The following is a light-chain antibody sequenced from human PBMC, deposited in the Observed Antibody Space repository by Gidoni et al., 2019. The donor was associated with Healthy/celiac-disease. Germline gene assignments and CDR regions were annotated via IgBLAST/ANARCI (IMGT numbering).Light chain of an antibody. V-gene: IGKV1-39*01. CDR2: AAS. J-gene: IGKJ4*01. Sequence: DIEMSKSPSSLSASVGDRVTIPCRASQSISSYLNWYQQKPGKAPKLLIYAASSLQSGVPSRFSGSGSGTDFTLTISSLQPEDFATYYCQQGYRTPPVTFGGGTKVEIK. CDR1: QSISSY. CDR3: QQGYRTPPVT.